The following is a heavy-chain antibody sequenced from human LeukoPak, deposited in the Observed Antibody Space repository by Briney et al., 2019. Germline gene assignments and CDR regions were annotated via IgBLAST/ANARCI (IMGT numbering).Heavy chain of an antibody. CDR1: GFTVKTYD. D-gene: IGHD5/OR15-5a*01. V-gene: IGHV3-48*01. CDR3: AGFGVYPY. J-gene: IGHJ4*02. CDR2: FGISGTI. Sequence: PGGSLRLSCAVSGFTVKTYDMHWVRQAPGEGPEWIAYFGISGTIYYADSGRGRFTISRDNAKNSLFLQMNSLRVDDTAIYYCAGFGVYPYWGQGTPVTVSS.